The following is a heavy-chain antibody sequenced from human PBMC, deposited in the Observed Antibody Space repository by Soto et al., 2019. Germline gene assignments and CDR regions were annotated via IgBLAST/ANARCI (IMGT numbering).Heavy chain of an antibody. Sequence: SETLSLTCTVSGASVGSAGYYWTWIRQPPGKGLEWIGNIYYNGGINYNPSFKSRITISVDTSKNQFSLKLSFVTAADTAVYYCARGWGEAFDYWGQGTLVTVS. D-gene: IGHD3-16*01. CDR2: IYYNGGI. J-gene: IGHJ4*02. CDR3: ARGWGEAFDY. V-gene: IGHV4-61*08. CDR1: GASVGSAGYY.